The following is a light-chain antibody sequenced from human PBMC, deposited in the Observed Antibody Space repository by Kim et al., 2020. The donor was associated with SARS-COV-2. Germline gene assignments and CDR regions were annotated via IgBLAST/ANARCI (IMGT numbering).Light chain of an antibody. J-gene: IGKJ5*01. CDR2: GAS. CDR3: LQHSTYPIT. CDR1: QDIRKY. Sequence: ALVGDRVTITFRASQDIRKYLGWYQQNPGRAPKRLIYGASSLQSGVPSRFSGSGSGTEFTLTISSVQPEDFATYFCLQHSTYPITFGQGTRLEIK. V-gene: IGKV1-17*01.